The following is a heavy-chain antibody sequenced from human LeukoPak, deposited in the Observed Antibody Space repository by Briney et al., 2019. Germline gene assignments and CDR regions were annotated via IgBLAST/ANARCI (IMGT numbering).Heavy chain of an antibody. J-gene: IGHJ4*02. V-gene: IGHV3-23*01. CDR1: GFTFSNYA. D-gene: IGHD3-22*01. Sequence: GGSLRLSCTASGFTFSNYAMTWVRQAPGKGLEWVSIISGTGGRTYSADSVKGRFTISRDNAKNTLFLQMNSLRAEDTAVYYCVRSGYYFDSSGYYMADYWGQGTLVTVSS. CDR3: VRSGYYFDSSGYYMADY. CDR2: ISGTGGRT.